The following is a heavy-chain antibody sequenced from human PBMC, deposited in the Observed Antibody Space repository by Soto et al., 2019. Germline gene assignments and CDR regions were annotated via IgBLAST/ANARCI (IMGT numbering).Heavy chain of an antibody. J-gene: IGHJ5*02. D-gene: IGHD3-9*01. CDR1: GYTFTSYC. CDR2: MCAYNSNT. Sequence: ASVKVSCKASGYTFTSYCISWVRKGPVRGLEGMGWMCAYNSNTNYAQTLQGRVTMTTDTSTSKDYMGLGSLRSDGTAVYYCAREDYDSLSGPWGQGTLVTVSS. CDR3: AREDYDSLSGP. V-gene: IGHV1-18*04.